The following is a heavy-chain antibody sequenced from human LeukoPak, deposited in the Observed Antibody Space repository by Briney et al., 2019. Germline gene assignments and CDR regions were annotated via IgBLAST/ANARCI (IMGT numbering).Heavy chain of an antibody. V-gene: IGHV3-23*01. Sequence: PSETLSLTCTVSGGSISSYYYWSWVRQAPGKGLESVSVISGTGAFTYYADSVKGRFTISRDNSKNTLYLQMNSLRAEDTTVYYCAKGHSDYGTGFDLWGRGALVTVSS. J-gene: IGHJ4*02. D-gene: IGHD4-17*01. CDR2: ISGTGAFT. CDR1: GGSISSYYY. CDR3: AKGHSDYGTGFDL.